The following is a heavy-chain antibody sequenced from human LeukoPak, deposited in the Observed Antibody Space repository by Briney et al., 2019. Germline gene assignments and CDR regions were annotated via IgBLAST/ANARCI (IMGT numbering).Heavy chain of an antibody. Sequence: SVKVSCKASGGTFSSYAISWVRQAPGQGLEWMGGIVPIFGTADYAQKFQGRVTITADESTSTAYMELSSLRSEDTAVYYCARGQGGTRQGPAPIDYWGQGTLVTVSS. CDR1: GGTFSSYA. V-gene: IGHV1-69*13. CDR3: ARGQGGTRQGPAPIDY. D-gene: IGHD1-1*01. J-gene: IGHJ4*02. CDR2: IVPIFGTA.